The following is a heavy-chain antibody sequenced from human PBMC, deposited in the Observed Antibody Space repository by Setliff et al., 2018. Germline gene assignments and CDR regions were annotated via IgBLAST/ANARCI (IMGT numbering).Heavy chain of an antibody. CDR3: VRSETQYWDWVGRN. CDR1: RFTFSSYS. J-gene: IGHJ4*02. D-gene: IGHD3-9*01. CDR2: ISGGGSP. Sequence: PGGSLRLSCAASRFTFSSYSMSWVRQAPGKGLEWVSYISGGGSPGYADSVRGRFTISRDSAKGSVYLQMDSLRAEDTAFYYCVRSETQYWDWVGRNWGQGTLVTVSS. V-gene: IGHV3-20*04.